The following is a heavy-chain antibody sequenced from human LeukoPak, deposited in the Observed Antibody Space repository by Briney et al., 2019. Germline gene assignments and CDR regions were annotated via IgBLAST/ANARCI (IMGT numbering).Heavy chain of an antibody. V-gene: IGHV4-34*01. CDR3: ASGYSSGWYPWYFDL. J-gene: IGHJ2*01. D-gene: IGHD6-19*01. CDR2: INHSGST. CDR1: GGSFSGYY. Sequence: PSETLSLTCAVYGGSFSGYYWSWIRQPPGKGLEWIGEINHSGSTNYNPSLKSRVTISVDTSKNQFSLKLSSVTAADTAVYYCASGYSSGWYPWYFDLWGRGTLVTVSS.